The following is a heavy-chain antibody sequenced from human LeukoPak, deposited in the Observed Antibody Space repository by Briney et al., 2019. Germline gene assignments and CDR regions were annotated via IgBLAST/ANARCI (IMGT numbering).Heavy chain of an antibody. CDR1: GYTFSSYA. D-gene: IGHD3-10*01. CDR2: ISSSSSYI. J-gene: IGHJ4*02. CDR3: AREDTGGVDY. V-gene: IGHV3-21*01. Sequence: GGSLRLSCAAFGYTFSSYAMNWVRQAPGKGLEWVSSISSSSSYIYYADSVKGRFTISRDNAKNSLYLQMNSLRAEDTAVYYCAREDTGGVDYWGQGTLVTVSS.